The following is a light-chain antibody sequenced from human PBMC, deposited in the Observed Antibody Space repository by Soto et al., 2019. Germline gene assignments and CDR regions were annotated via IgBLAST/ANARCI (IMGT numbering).Light chain of an antibody. CDR3: SSYAGSNNVV. J-gene: IGLJ2*01. CDR2: EVT. V-gene: IGLV2-8*01. CDR1: SSDVGGYNY. Sequence: QSALSQPPSASGSPGQSVTISCTGTSSDVGGYNYVSWYQHHPGKAPKLMIYEVTKRPSGVPDRFSGSKSGNTASLTVSGLQAEDDSDYYCSSYAGSNNVVFGGGTKLT.